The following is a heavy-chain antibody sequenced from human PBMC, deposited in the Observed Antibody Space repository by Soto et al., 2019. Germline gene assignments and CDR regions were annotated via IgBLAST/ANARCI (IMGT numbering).Heavy chain of an antibody. J-gene: IGHJ5*02. V-gene: IGHV2-5*02. CDR1: GVSLSTSGVG. Sequence: QITLKESGPTLVKPTQTLTLTCTFSGVSLSTSGVGVVWFRQPPGKALEWLGIIFWDDDKRCRPSLKSRLTSTKDTYINQEVLTMTNMDPVDTGTYYCAQNLVAGTSWFDPWGQGTLVTVSS. CDR3: AQNLVAGTSWFDP. CDR2: IFWDDDK. D-gene: IGHD6-19*01.